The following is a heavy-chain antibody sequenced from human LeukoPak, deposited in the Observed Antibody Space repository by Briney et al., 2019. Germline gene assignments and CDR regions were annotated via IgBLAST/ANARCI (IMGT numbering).Heavy chain of an antibody. CDR1: GGTFSSYA. D-gene: IGHD3-10*01. V-gene: IGHV1-69*05. Sequence: ASVKVSCKASGGTFSSYAISWVRQAPGQGLEWMGGIIPIFGTANYAQKFQGRVTITTDESTSTAYMELRSLRSEDTAVYYCARSRRGSAMVRGAWYYFDYWGQGTLVTVSS. CDR3: ARSRRGSAMVRGAWYYFDY. CDR2: IIPIFGTA. J-gene: IGHJ4*02.